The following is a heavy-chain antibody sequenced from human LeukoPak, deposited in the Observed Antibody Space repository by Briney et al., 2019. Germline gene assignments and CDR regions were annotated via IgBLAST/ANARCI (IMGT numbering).Heavy chain of an antibody. CDR2: ISSSSSYI. CDR1: GFTFSSYS. J-gene: IGHJ4*02. Sequence: PGGSLRLSCAASGFTFSSYSMNWVRQAPGKGLEWVSSISSSSSYIYYADSVEGRFTISRDNAKNSLYLQMNSLRAEDTAVYYCARDDIAVAAIDYWGQGTLVTVSS. D-gene: IGHD6-19*01. CDR3: ARDDIAVAAIDY. V-gene: IGHV3-21*01.